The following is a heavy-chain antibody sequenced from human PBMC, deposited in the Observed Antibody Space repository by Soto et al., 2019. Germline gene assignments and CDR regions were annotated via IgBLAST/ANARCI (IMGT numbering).Heavy chain of an antibody. V-gene: IGHV3-66*01. CDR2: IYSGGTT. CDR3: ARAPSVGTSPLWY. CDR1: GFTVSSNY. J-gene: IGHJ4*02. Sequence: EVQLVESGGGLVQPGGSLRLSCAASGFTVSSNYMSWVRQAPGKGLEWVSVIYSGGTTYYADSVKDRFTISRDNSKNTRYLQMNSLRAEDTAVYYCARAPSVGTSPLWYWGQGTLVTVSS. D-gene: IGHD1-26*01.